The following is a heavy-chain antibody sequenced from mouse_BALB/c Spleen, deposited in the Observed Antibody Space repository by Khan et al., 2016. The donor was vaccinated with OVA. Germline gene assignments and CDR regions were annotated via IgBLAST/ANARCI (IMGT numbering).Heavy chain of an antibody. CDR1: GYIFTSYW. CDR2: IYPGTDNT. CDR3: AREEALYYFDY. D-gene: IGHD3-2*02. Sequence: VQLVESGAELVRPGTSVRLSCKTSGYIFTSYWIHWVKQRSGQGLEWIARIYPGTDNTYYNEKFKDKATLTADKSSSTAYLQRSSLKSEDSAVFFCAREEALYYFDYWGQGTTLTVSS. J-gene: IGHJ2*01. V-gene: IGHV1-76*01.